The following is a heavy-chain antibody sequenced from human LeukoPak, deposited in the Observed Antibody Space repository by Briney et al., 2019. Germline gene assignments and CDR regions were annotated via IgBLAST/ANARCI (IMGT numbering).Heavy chain of an antibody. CDR3: AKSPVITNYYFDY. CDR1: GFTFSSYG. V-gene: IGHV3-30*18. D-gene: IGHD2/OR15-2a*01. J-gene: IGHJ4*02. Sequence: GGSLRLSCAASGFTFSSYGMRWVRQAPGKGLEWVAVISYDGSNKYYADSVKGRFTISRDNSKNTLYLQMNSLRAEDTAVYYCAKSPVITNYYFDYWGQGTLVTVSS. CDR2: ISYDGSNK.